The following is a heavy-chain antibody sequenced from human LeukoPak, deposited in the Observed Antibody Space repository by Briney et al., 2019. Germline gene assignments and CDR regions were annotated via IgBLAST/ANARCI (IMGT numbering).Heavy chain of an antibody. CDR1: GFTFSSYA. V-gene: IGHV3-23*01. Sequence: GGSLRLSCAASGFTFSSYAMSWVRQAPGKGLEWVSAISGSGGSTYYADSVKGRFTISRDNSKNTLYLQMNSLRAEDTAVYYCAAYTDIVVVPAAMVYWGQGTLVTVSS. J-gene: IGHJ4*02. CDR2: ISGSGGST. D-gene: IGHD2-2*01. CDR3: AAYTDIVVVPAAMVY.